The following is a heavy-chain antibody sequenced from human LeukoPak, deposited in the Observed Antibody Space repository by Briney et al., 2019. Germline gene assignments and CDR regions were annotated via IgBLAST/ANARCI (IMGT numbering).Heavy chain of an antibody. Sequence: GASVKVSCKASGYTFTGYYMHWVRQAPGQGLEWMGWISAYNGNTNYAQKLQGRVTMTTDTSTSTAYMELRSLRSDDTAVYYCARGGREVRGVIPRDYWGQGTLVTVSS. V-gene: IGHV1-18*04. CDR3: ARGGREVRGVIPRDY. CDR2: ISAYNGNT. J-gene: IGHJ4*02. CDR1: GYTFTGYY. D-gene: IGHD3-10*01.